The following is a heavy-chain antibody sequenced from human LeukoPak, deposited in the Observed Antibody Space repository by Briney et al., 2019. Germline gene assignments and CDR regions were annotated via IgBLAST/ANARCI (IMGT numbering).Heavy chain of an antibody. J-gene: IGHJ5*02. CDR1: GITFSSYW. D-gene: IGHD5-18*01. CDR2: IKRDGSEK. V-gene: IGHV3-7*05. CDR3: TTVRYRSGFDP. Sequence: GGPLRLSCLASGITFSSYWMSWPRQAPGKGLEWVPNIKRDGSEKNYVDSVKGRFTISRDNANNSLYLQMNSLRDEDTAVYYCTTVRYRSGFDPWGQGTLVTVSS.